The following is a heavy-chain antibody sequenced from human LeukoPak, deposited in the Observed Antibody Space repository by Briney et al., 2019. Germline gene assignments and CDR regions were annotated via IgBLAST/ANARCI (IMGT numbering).Heavy chain of an antibody. CDR2: ISGSGDST. CDR1: GFTFSSYA. D-gene: IGHD1-7*01. Sequence: PGGSLRLSCAASGFTFSSYAMSWVRQAPGKGLEWVSAISGSGDSTYYADSVKGRLTISRDNSENMLYLQMNSLRAEDTAIYYCARAHDDCNYVYFLHGGQGTLVTVSS. J-gene: IGHJ1*01. V-gene: IGHV3-23*01. CDR3: ARAHDDCNYVYFLH.